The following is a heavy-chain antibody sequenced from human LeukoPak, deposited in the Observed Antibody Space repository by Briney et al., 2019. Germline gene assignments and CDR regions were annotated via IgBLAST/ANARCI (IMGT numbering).Heavy chain of an antibody. J-gene: IGHJ4*02. CDR3: ARRSYGGNPDY. V-gene: IGHV5-51*01. CDR2: IYPGDSDT. Sequence: GESLKISCKGSGYSFTSFWIGWERQMPGKGLEWMGVIYPGDSDTTYSPSFQGQVSISADKSTSTAYLHWSSLKASDTAMYYCARRSYGGNPDYWGQGTLVTVSS. D-gene: IGHD4-23*01. CDR1: GYSFTSFW.